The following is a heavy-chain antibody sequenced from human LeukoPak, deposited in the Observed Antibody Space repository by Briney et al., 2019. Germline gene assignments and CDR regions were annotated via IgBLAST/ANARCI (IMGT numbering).Heavy chain of an antibody. Sequence: GGSLRLSCVASGVIVSGSAMHWARQASGKGLEWVGRIRSKANNYATAHGASVKGRFTISRDDSKNTAYLQMNSLITEDTAVYYCTRAQYDFWSGAFDYWGQGILVTVSS. CDR2: IRSKANNYAT. J-gene: IGHJ4*02. V-gene: IGHV3-73*01. D-gene: IGHD3-3*01. CDR3: TRAQYDFWSGAFDY. CDR1: GVIVSGSA.